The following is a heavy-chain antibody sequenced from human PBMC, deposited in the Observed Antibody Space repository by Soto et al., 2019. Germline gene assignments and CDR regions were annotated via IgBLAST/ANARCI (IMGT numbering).Heavy chain of an antibody. V-gene: IGHV4-31*03. D-gene: IGHD3-22*01. J-gene: IGHJ6*02. CDR2: IYYSGST. CDR1: GGSISSGGYY. Sequence: QVQLQESGPGLVKPSQTLSLTCTVSGGSISSGGYYWSWIRQHPGKGLEWIGYIYYSGSTYYNPSLTSRVTISADTSKNQFSLKLSSVTAADTAVYYCAREGLGITGALTPRMDVWGQGTTVTVSS. CDR3: AREGLGITGALTPRMDV.